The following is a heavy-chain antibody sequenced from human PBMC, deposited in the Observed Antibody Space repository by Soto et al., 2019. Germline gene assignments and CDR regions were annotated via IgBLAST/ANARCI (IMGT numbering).Heavy chain of an antibody. V-gene: IGHV7-4-1*01. CDR2: INTNTGNP. J-gene: IGHJ5*02. CDR3: ARAPTSSGWTNNWFDP. Sequence: ASVKVSCKASGYTFTSYAMNWVRQAPGQGLEWMGWINTNTGNPTYAQGFTGRFVLSLDTSVSTAYLQICSLKAEDTAMYYCARAPTSSGWTNNWFDPWGQGTLVTVSS. CDR1: GYTFTSYA. D-gene: IGHD6-19*01.